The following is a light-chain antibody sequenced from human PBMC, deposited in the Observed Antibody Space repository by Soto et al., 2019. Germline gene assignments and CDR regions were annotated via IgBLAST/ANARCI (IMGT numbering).Light chain of an antibody. V-gene: IGKV3-11*01. Sequence: EIVLTQSPATLSLSPGESATLSCKASQSVGTFLAWYQQKPGQTPRLLIYDASKRATGIPARFSGSGSGTDFTLTIRSLEPEDFAVYSCQQRSNWPPALSCGGGTNVEI. J-gene: IGKJ4*01. CDR2: DAS. CDR3: QQRSNWPPALS. CDR1: QSVGTF.